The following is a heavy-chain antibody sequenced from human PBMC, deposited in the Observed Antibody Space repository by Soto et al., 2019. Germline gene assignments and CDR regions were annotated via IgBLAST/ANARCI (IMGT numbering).Heavy chain of an antibody. CDR2: FYYSGST. V-gene: IGHV4-59*08. CDR3: ARHGGNCSGGSCYSASSYYYYMDV. J-gene: IGHJ6*03. Sequence: SETLSLTCTVSGGSISSYYWSWIRQPPGKGLEWIGYFYYSGSTNYNPSLKSRVTISVDTSKNQFSLKLSSVTAADTAVYYCARHGGNCSGGSCYSASSYYYYMDVWGKGTTVTVSS. CDR1: GGSISSYY. D-gene: IGHD2-15*01.